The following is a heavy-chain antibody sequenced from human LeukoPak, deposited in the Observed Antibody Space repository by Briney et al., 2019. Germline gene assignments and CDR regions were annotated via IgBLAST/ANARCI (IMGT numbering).Heavy chain of an antibody. CDR1: GASIISGDYY. J-gene: IGHJ4*02. D-gene: IGHD5-12*01. V-gene: IGHV4-30-4*01. Sequence: SQTLSLTCTVSGASIISGDYYWSWIRQPPGKGLERIGYIHSSGSTYYNPSLKSRVTISVGTSRNQISLKLTSVTAADTAVYYCARDSSGYGLNDYWGQGTLVTVS. CDR3: ARDSSGYGLNDY. CDR2: IHSSGST.